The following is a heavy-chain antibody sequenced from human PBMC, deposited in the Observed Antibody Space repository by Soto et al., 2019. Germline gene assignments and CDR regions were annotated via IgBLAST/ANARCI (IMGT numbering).Heavy chain of an antibody. CDR1: EYSFTSYW. J-gene: IGHJ4*02. V-gene: IGHV5-51*01. D-gene: IGHD2-2*01. CDR3: TTVKCTSCWPDY. Sequence: PGESLKISCQVTEYSFTSYWIGWVRQMPGKGLEWMGVIYPADSDTRYSPSFEGQVTISADKSISTTYLQWGSLKASDTAMYYCTTVKCTSCWPDYWGQGTLVTVSS. CDR2: IYPADSDT.